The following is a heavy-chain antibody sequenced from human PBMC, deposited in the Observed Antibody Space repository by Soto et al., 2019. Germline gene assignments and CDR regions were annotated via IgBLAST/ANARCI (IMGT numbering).Heavy chain of an antibody. D-gene: IGHD3-3*01. CDR2: IYYSGST. Sequence: PSETLSLTCTVSGGSISSGGYYWSWIRQHPGKGLEWIGYIYYSGSTYYNPSLKSRVTISVDTSKNQFSLKLSSVTAADTAVYYCASVALEWSNLLDVWGQGTTVTVSS. CDR3: ASVALEWSNLLDV. CDR1: GGSISSGGYY. J-gene: IGHJ6*02. V-gene: IGHV4-31*03.